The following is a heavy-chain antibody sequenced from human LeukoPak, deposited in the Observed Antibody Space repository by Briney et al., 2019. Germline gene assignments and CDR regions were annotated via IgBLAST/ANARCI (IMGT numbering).Heavy chain of an antibody. V-gene: IGHV3-33*01. D-gene: IGHD6-19*01. Sequence: GGSLRLSCAASGFTFSNYAMHWVRQAPGKGLGWVGVIWYDRGDKYYADAVKGRFTISRDDSKNTLYLQIKSLRAEDTAVYYCARDKWGNGWTGSIDNWGQGTLVTVSA. J-gene: IGHJ4*02. CDR3: ARDKWGNGWTGSIDN. CDR1: GFTFSNYA. CDR2: IWYDRGDK.